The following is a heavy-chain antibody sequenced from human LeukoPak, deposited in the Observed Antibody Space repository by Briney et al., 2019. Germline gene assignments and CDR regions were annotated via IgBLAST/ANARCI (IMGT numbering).Heavy chain of an antibody. CDR2: IFSNGDT. V-gene: IGHV3-53*01. Sequence: GGSLRLSCTASEFTVSRNYMLWVRQAPGKGLEWVSLIFSNGDTHYADSVKGRFTISRDTSKNTVSLQMNSLRVEDTAMYHCTRDQMNYWGQVTRVTGSS. J-gene: IGHJ4*02. CDR1: EFTVSRNY. D-gene: IGHD5-24*01. CDR3: TRDQMNY.